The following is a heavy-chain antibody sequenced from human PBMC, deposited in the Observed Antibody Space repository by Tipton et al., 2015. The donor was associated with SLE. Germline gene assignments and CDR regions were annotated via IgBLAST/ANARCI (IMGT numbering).Heavy chain of an antibody. CDR3: ARLEVSENFDYLSLPQGWFDS. J-gene: IGHJ5*01. Sequence: VQLVQSGAEVKKPGESLKISCKGSGYSFGTYWIGWVRQMPGKGLEWMGVIYPGDSDTRYSPSFQGQVTISDDKSINTAYLQWSSLNASDTAMYFCARLEVSENFDYLSLPQGWFDSWGQGTLVTVSS. CDR1: GYSFGTYW. V-gene: IGHV5-51*03. CDR2: IYPGDSDT. D-gene: IGHD3-9*01.